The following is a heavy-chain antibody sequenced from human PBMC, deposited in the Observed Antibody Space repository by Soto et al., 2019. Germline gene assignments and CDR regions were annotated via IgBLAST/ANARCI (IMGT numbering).Heavy chain of an antibody. D-gene: IGHD3-3*01. J-gene: IGHJ6*02. CDR1: GFSFSSYA. Sequence: GGSLRLSCAASGFSFSSYAMSWVRQAPGQGLEWVSAISGSGGSTYYADSVKGRFTISRDNSKNTLYLQMNSLRAEATAVYYCAKAQLRFLEWLPRLIHYGMDVWGQGTTVTVSS. V-gene: IGHV3-23*01. CDR2: ISGSGGST. CDR3: AKAQLRFLEWLPRLIHYGMDV.